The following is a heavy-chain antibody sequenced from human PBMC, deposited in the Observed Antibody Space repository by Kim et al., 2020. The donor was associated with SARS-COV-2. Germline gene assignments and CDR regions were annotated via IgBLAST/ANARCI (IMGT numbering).Heavy chain of an antibody. J-gene: IGHJ6*02. V-gene: IGHV3-23*01. D-gene: IGHD2-2*01. CDR3: AKKVPAVRMCGGYGMDV. CDR2: ISGSGGST. CDR1: GFTFSSYA. Sequence: GGSLRLSCAASGFTFSSYAMSWVRQAPGKGLEWVSAISGSGGSTYYADSVKGRFTISRDNAKNTLYLQMNSLRAEDTAVYYCAKKVPAVRMCGGYGMDVWGQGTTVTVSS.